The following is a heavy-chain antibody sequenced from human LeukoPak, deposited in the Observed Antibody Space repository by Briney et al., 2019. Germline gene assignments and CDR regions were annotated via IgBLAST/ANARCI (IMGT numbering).Heavy chain of an antibody. J-gene: IGHJ3*02. CDR3: ARDRAIVVVVPDAFDI. Sequence: GASVKVTCKASGYTFTGYYMHWVRQAPGQGLEWMGWINPNSGGTNYAQKFQGRVTMTRDTSISTAYMELSRLRSDDTAVYYCARDRAIVVVVPDAFDIWGQGTMVTVSS. CDR2: INPNSGGT. V-gene: IGHV1-2*02. D-gene: IGHD2-15*01. CDR1: GYTFTGYY.